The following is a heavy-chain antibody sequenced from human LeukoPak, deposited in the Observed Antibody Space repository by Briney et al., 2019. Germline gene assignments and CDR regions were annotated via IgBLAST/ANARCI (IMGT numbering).Heavy chain of an antibody. CDR1: GYTFTGYY. Sequence: GASVKVSCKASGYTFTGYYMHWVRQAPGQGLEWMGWINPNSGGTNYAQKFQGRVTMTRDTSISTAYMELSRLRSDDTAVYYCARDGGSSWYRSNWFDPWGQGTLVTVSS. V-gene: IGHV1-2*02. CDR3: ARDGGSSWYRSNWFDP. J-gene: IGHJ5*02. D-gene: IGHD6-13*01. CDR2: INPNSGGT.